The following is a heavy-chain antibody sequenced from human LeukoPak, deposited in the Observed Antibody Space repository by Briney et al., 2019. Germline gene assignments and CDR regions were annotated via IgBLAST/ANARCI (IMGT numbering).Heavy chain of an antibody. Sequence: PSETLSLTCAVYGGSFSGYYWSWIRQPPGKGLEWIGEVNHSGSTNYNPSLKSRVTISVDTSKNQFSLKLNSVTAADTAVYYCARGQAGLRYGMDVWGQGTTVTVSS. CDR1: GGSFSGYY. V-gene: IGHV4-34*01. CDR2: VNHSGST. J-gene: IGHJ6*02. CDR3: ARGQAGLRYGMDV.